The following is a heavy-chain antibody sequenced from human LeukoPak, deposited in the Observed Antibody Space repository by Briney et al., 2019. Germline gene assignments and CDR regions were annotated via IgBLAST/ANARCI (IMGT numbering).Heavy chain of an antibody. J-gene: IGHJ4*02. Sequence: PGGSLRLSCAASGFTFSSHWMNWVRQAPGKGLEWVAVIWYDGSNKYYADSVKGRFTISRDNSKNTLYLQMNSLRAEDTAVYYCARGVQLWLLGYWGQGTLVTVSS. D-gene: IGHD5-18*01. CDR1: GFTFSSHW. CDR2: IWYDGSNK. V-gene: IGHV3-33*08. CDR3: ARGVQLWLLGY.